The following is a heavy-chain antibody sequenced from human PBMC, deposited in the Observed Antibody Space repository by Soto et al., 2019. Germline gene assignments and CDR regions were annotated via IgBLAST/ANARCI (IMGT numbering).Heavy chain of an antibody. CDR1: GFSLSTTAVA. Sequence: GPTLVNPTETLTLTCTFSGFSLSTTAVAVAWIRQPTHKALEWLALIYWNGDKRYSPSLKTRLTITKDTSKNQVVLTMTNMESVYTETYYCAHRIGDGYTFDYWGQGCMGT. D-gene: IGHD5-12*01. CDR2: IYWNGDK. V-gene: IGHV2-5*01. J-gene: IGHJ4*02. CDR3: AHRIGDGYTFDY.